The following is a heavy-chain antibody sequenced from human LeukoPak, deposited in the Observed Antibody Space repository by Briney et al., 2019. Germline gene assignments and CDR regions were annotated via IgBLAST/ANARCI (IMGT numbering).Heavy chain of an antibody. CDR1: GGSISSYY. Sequence: SETLSLTCNVSGGSISSYYWNWIRLPPGKGLEWIGYIYDSGSTDYNPSLKSRVTMSVDSSKNQFSLMLTSVTAADTAVYYCARSVVVTATLRYHYGMDVWGQGTTVTVSS. CDR2: IYDSGST. J-gene: IGHJ6*02. D-gene: IGHD2-21*02. CDR3: ARSVVVTATLRYHYGMDV. V-gene: IGHV4-59*01.